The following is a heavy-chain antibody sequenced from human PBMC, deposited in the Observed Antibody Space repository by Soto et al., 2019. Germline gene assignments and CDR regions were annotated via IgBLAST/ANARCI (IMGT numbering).Heavy chain of an antibody. CDR3: ARGPRGLYGNDY. D-gene: IGHD4-4*01. V-gene: IGHV3-74*01. CDR1: GFTFSSDW. J-gene: IGHJ4*02. Sequence: EVRLVESGGGLVQPGGSLRLSCAASGFTFSSDWMHWVRQAAGKGLVWVSRINMDGSSTNYADSVKGRFTISRDNAKNTLYLQMNSLRADDTAVYYCARGPRGLYGNDYWGQGALVTVSS. CDR2: INMDGSST.